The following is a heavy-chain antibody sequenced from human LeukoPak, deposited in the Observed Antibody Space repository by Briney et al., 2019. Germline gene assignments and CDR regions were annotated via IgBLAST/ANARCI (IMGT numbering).Heavy chain of an antibody. Sequence: PGGSLRLSCAASGFTFSSYSMNWVRQAPGKGLEWVSSISSSSSYIYYADSVKGRFTISRDNAKNSLYLQMNSLRAEDTAVYYCARDREEVVATIDYWGQGPLVTVSS. J-gene: IGHJ4*02. CDR2: ISSSSSYI. D-gene: IGHD5-12*01. V-gene: IGHV3-21*01. CDR1: GFTFSSYS. CDR3: ARDREEVVATIDY.